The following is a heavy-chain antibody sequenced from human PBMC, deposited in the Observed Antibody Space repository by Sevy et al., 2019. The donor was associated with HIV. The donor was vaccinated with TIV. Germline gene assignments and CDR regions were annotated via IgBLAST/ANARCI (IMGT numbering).Heavy chain of an antibody. J-gene: IGHJ3*02. D-gene: IGHD6-13*01. CDR2: IYYSGST. Sequence: SETLSLTCTVSGGSISSYYWSWIRQPPGKGLEWIGSIYYSGSTNYNPSLKSRVTISVDTSKNQFSLKLSSVTAADTAVYYCARVQQQLVPFDAFDIWGQGTMVTVSS. CDR3: ARVQQQLVPFDAFDI. CDR1: GGSISSYY. V-gene: IGHV4-59*13.